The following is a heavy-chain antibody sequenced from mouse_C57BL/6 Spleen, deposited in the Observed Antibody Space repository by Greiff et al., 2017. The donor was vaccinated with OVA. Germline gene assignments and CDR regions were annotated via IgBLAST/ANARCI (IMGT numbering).Heavy chain of an antibody. J-gene: IGHJ2*01. D-gene: IGHD2-10*01. CDR3: ARTSYGNPYYFDY. CDR1: GFTFSSYG. Sequence: EVKLMESGGDLVKPGGSLKLSCAASGFTFSSYGMSWVRQTPDKRLEWVATISSGGSYTYYPDSVKGRFTISRDNAKNTLYLQMSSLKSEDTAMYYCARTSYGNPYYFDYWGQGTTLTVSS. V-gene: IGHV5-6*01. CDR2: ISSGGSYT.